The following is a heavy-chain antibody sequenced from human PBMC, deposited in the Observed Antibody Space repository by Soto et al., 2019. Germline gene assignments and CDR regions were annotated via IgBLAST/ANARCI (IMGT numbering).Heavy chain of an antibody. CDR3: ARQRAQSIAARLRGMDV. CDR2: IDPSDSYT. CDR1: GYSFTSYW. V-gene: IGHV5-10-1*01. J-gene: IGHJ6*02. D-gene: IGHD6-6*01. Sequence: GESLKISCKGSGYSFTSYWISWVRQMPWKGLEWMGRIDPSDSYTNYSPSFQGHVTISADKSISTAYLQWSSLKASDTAMYYCARQRAQSIAARLRGMDVWGQGTTVTVSS.